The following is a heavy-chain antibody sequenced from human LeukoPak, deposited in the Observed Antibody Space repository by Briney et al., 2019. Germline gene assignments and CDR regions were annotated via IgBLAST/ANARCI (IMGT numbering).Heavy chain of an antibody. V-gene: IGHV3-23*01. J-gene: IGHJ4*02. CDR2: TSSSDAGT. CDR3: AKAPVTSCRGAYCYPFDS. D-gene: IGHD2-21*01. CDR1: GFTFSSYE. Sequence: GRSLRLSCAASGFTFSSYEMSWVRQTPGKGLEWVSATSSSDAGTYHADSVRGRFTISRDNSKNTLYLQMNSQRAEDAAVYFCAKAPVTSCRGAYCYPFDSWGQGTLVTVSS.